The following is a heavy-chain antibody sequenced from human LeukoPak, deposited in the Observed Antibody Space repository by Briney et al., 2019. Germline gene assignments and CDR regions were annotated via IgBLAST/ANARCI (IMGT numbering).Heavy chain of an antibody. V-gene: IGHV1-18*01. CDR3: ARDRFRWGPAGTDY. D-gene: IGHD4-23*01. J-gene: IGHJ4*02. Sequence: ASVKVSCKASGYTFTSYGISWVRQAPGQGLEWMGWISAYNGNTNYAQKLQGRVTMTTDTSTSTAYMKLRSLRSDDTAVYYCARDRFRWGPAGTDYWGQGTLVTVSS. CDR2: ISAYNGNT. CDR1: GYTFTSYG.